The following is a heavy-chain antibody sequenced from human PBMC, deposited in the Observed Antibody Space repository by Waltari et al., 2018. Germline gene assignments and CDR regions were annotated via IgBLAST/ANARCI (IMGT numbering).Heavy chain of an antibody. CDR3: ANGKQLHYYYYYMDV. CDR1: GFTFSSYA. J-gene: IGHJ6*03. D-gene: IGHD6-6*01. CDR2: ISGSGGST. V-gene: IGHV3-23*01. Sequence: EVQLLESGGGLVQPGGSLRLSCAASGFTFSSYAMSWVRQASGKGREWVSAISGSGGSTLYADSGKCRVTISRDNSKNTLYLKMNSLRAEDTAVDYCANGKQLHYYYYYMDVWGKGTTVTISS.